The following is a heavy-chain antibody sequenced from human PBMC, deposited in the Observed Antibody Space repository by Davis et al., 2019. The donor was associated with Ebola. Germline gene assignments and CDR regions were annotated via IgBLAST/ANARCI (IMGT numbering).Heavy chain of an antibody. CDR3: TRPGYNTWP. CDR2: INSDGSST. Sequence: GESLKISCAASGFTFSTYWMHWVRQAPGKGLVWVSRINSDGSSTSYADSVKGRFTISRDNAKNTLYLQMHSLRAKDTAVYYCTRPGYNTWPWGQGTLVTVSS. CDR1: GFTFSTYW. V-gene: IGHV3-74*01. D-gene: IGHD1-14*01. J-gene: IGHJ4*02.